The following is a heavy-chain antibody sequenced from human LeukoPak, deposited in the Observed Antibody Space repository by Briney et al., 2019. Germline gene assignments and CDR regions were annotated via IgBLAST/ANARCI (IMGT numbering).Heavy chain of an antibody. CDR2: INPNSGGT. D-gene: IGHD2-2*01. J-gene: IGHJ5*02. V-gene: IGHV1-2*02. CDR1: GYTFTGYD. CDR3: ARGDQAHCSSTSCYLGFDP. Sequence: ASVKVSCKASGYTFTGYDMHWVRQAPGQGLEWMGWINPNSGGTNYAQKFQGRVTMTRDTSISTAYMELSRLRSDDTAVYYCARGDQAHCSSTSCYLGFDPWGQGTLVTVSS.